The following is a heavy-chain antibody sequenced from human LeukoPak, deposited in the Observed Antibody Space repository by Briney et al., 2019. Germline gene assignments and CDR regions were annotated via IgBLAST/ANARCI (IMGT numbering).Heavy chain of an antibody. CDR1: GFTFSSYG. V-gene: IGHV3-30*02. CDR2: IRYDGSNK. Sequence: GGSLRLSCAASGFTFSSYGMHWVRQAPGKGLEWVAFIRYDGSNKYYADSVKGRFTISRDNSKNTLYLQMNSLRAEDTAVYYCAKPDYDSSGYYPDYWGQGTLVTVSS. CDR3: AKPDYDSSGYYPDY. D-gene: IGHD3-22*01. J-gene: IGHJ4*02.